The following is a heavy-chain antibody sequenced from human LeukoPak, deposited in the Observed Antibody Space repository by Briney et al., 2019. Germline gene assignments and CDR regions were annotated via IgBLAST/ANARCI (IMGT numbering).Heavy chain of an antibody. CDR3: ARVASITMICDF. Sequence: GGSLRLSCAASGFTFSDYYMSWVRQAPGKGLEWVSYISISGRYTNYTDSVKGRFTISRDNAKNSLFLQMNSLRAEDTAVYYCARVASITMICDFWGQGTLVTVSS. V-gene: IGHV3-11*06. D-gene: IGHD3-22*01. J-gene: IGHJ4*02. CDR1: GFTFSDYY. CDR2: ISISGRYT.